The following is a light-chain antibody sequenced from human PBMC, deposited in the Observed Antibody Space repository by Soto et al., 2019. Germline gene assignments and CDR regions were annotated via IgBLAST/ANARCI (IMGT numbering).Light chain of an antibody. V-gene: IGLV2-14*03. CDR2: DVR. Sequence: QSALTQPASVSGSPGQSITISCTGTISDVGGYNFVSWYQQHPGKAPKFIIYDVRNRPSGVSNRFSGSRSGNTASLTISGLQAEDGADYYCSSYTSSSTVIFGGGTKLTVL. CDR3: SSYTSSSTVI. J-gene: IGLJ2*01. CDR1: ISDVGGYNF.